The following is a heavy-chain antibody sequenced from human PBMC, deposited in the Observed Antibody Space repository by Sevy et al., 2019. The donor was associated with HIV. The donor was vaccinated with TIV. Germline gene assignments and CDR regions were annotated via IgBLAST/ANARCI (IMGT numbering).Heavy chain of an antibody. CDR1: GFTVSTKY. CDR3: ARGKLDYGDYYYFDY. D-gene: IGHD4-17*01. J-gene: IGHJ4*02. V-gene: IGHV3-53*01. Sequence: GGSLRLSCAASGFTVSTKYMSWVRQAPGKGLELVSVIYSAHSTYYTDSVKGRFTISRDNSKNTLYLQMNSLRAEDTAVYYCARGKLDYGDYYYFDYWGQGTLVTVSS. CDR2: IYSAHST.